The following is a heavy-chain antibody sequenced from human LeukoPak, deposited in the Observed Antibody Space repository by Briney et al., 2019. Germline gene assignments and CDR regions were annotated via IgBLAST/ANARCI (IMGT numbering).Heavy chain of an antibody. CDR3: ATGWGYSSSWYPRRPGVYFDY. J-gene: IGHJ4*02. V-gene: IGHV3-23*01. Sequence: GGSLRLSCAASGFSFRNAWMSWVRQAPGKGLEWVSVINNIGGSTDYADSVKGRFTISRDNSKHTLYLQMNSLTDEDTAVYYCATGWGYSSSWYPRRPGVYFDYWGQGTLVTVSS. CDR2: INNIGGST. D-gene: IGHD6-13*01. CDR1: GFSFRNAW.